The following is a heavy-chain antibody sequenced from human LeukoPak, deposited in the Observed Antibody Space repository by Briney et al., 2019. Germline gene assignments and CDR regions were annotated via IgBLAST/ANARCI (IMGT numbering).Heavy chain of an antibody. V-gene: IGHV3-23*01. CDR3: AKKDVLTGFYNYFDY. CDR2: ISGSGGST. Sequence: GGSLRLSCAASGFTFSSYAMSWVRQAPGKGLEWVSAISGSGGSTYYADSVKGRFTISRDNSKNTLYLQMNSLRAEDTAVYYCAKKDVLTGFYNYFDYWGQGTLVTVSS. J-gene: IGHJ4*02. D-gene: IGHD3-9*01. CDR1: GFTFSSYA.